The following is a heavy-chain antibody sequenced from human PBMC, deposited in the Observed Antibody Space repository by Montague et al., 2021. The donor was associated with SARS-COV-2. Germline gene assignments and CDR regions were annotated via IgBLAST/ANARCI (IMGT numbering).Heavy chain of an antibody. Sequence: SETLSLTCAVYGGSSSGYYWSWIRQPPGKGLEWIGEINHSGSTNYNPSLKSRVTISVDTSKNQFSLELNSVTAADTAVYYCARHRRSRYGNFDYWGQGTLVTVSS. CDR2: INHSGST. J-gene: IGHJ4*02. D-gene: IGHD1-1*01. CDR1: GGSSSGYY. V-gene: IGHV4-34*01. CDR3: ARHRRSRYGNFDY.